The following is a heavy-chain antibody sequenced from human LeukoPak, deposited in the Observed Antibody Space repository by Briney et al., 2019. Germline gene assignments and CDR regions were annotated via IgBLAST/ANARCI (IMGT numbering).Heavy chain of an antibody. CDR1: GVSISRFY. D-gene: IGHD6-19*01. V-gene: IGHV4-4*09. CDR3: VQTTGWPGFDY. Sequence: SETLSLTCTTSGVSISRFYWSSVRQPPGKGLEWIGNIYNGVPTFFNPSLKSRVTISVDTPKRQFSLQLASVTAADTAVYYCVQTTGWPGFDYWGQGILVTVSS. CDR2: IYNGVPT. J-gene: IGHJ4*02.